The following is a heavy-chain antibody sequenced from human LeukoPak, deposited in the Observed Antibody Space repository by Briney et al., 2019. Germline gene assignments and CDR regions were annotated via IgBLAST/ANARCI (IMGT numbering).Heavy chain of an antibody. CDR2: INHSGST. CDR1: GGSFSGYY. J-gene: IGHJ3*02. CDR3: ARELELSPRLELGAFDI. Sequence: ASETLSLTCAVYGGSFSGYYWSWIRQPPGKGLEWIGEINHSGSTNYNPSLKSRVTISVDTSKNQFSLKLSSVTAADTAVYYCARELELSPRLELGAFDIWGQGTVVTVSS. V-gene: IGHV4-34*01. D-gene: IGHD1-26*01.